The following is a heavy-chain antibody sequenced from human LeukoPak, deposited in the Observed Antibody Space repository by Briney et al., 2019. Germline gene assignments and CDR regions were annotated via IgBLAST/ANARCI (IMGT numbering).Heavy chain of an antibody. V-gene: IGHV3-21*01. Sequence: GGSLRLSCAASGFTFSSYSMNWVRQAPGKGLEWVSSISSSSSYIYYADSVKGRFTISRDNAKNSLYLQMNSLRAEDTAVYYCARDDFSREWLFNYYYYYGMDVWGQGTTVTVSS. CDR1: GFTFSSYS. CDR2: ISSSSSYI. CDR3: ARDDFSREWLFNYYYYYGMDV. J-gene: IGHJ6*02. D-gene: IGHD3-3*01.